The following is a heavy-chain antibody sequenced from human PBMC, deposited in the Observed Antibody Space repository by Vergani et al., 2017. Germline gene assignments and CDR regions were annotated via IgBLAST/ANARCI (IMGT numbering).Heavy chain of an antibody. V-gene: IGHV2-26*01. D-gene: IGHD3-3*01. Sequence: QVTLKESGPVLVKPTETLTLTCTVSGFSLSNARMGVSWIRQPPGKALEWLAHIFSNDEKSYSPSLKSRLTITKDTSKNQVVLTMTNMDPVDTATYYCAHSSYDFWSGYYYNWFDPWGQGTLVTVSS. CDR3: AHSSYDFWSGYYYNWFDP. J-gene: IGHJ5*02. CDR1: GFSLSNARMG. CDR2: IFSNDEK.